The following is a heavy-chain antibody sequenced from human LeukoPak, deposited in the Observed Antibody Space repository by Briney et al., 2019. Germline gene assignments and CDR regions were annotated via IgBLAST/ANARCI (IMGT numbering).Heavy chain of an antibody. Sequence: GGSLSLSCAASGFTFSSYAMSWVRQAPGKGLEWVSYISSSSSTIYYADSVKGRFTISRDNAKNSLYLQMNSLRAEDTAVYYCARSRYSGSYPCFDYWGQGTLVTVSS. V-gene: IGHV3-48*01. J-gene: IGHJ4*02. CDR3: ARSRYSGSYPCFDY. CDR2: ISSSSSTI. D-gene: IGHD1-26*01. CDR1: GFTFSSYA.